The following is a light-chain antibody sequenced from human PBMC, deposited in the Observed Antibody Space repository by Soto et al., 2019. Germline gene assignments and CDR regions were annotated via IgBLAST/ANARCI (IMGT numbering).Light chain of an antibody. J-gene: IGLJ2*01. CDR1: SSDVGGYNY. CDR3: SSYGGINNHVV. Sequence: QSALTQPPSASGSPGQSVTISCTGTSSDVGGYNYVSWYQQHPGKAPKLMIYEVTKRPSGVPDRFSGSKSGNTASLTVSGLQTEDEADYYCSSYGGINNHVVFSGGTKLTVL. CDR2: EVT. V-gene: IGLV2-8*01.